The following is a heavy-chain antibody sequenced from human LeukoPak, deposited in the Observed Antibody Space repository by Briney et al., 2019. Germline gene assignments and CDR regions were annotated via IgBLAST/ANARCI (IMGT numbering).Heavy chain of an antibody. Sequence: GRSLRLSCAASGFTFSSYAMHWVRQAPGKGLEWVAVISDDGSNKYYAESVKGQFTISRDNSKNTLYLQMNSLRAEDTAVYYCARAFSTTAFDYWGQGTLVTVSS. CDR3: ARAFSTTAFDY. CDR1: GFTFSSYA. J-gene: IGHJ4*02. CDR2: ISDDGSNK. V-gene: IGHV3-30*04. D-gene: IGHD4-17*01.